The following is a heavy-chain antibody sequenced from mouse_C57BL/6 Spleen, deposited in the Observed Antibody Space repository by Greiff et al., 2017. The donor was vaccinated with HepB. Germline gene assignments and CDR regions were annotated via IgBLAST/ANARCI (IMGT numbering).Heavy chain of an antibody. D-gene: IGHD2-4*01. CDR3: TRLRRYAMDY. Sequence: VQLQQSGAELVRPGASVKLSCTASGFNIKDDYMHWVKQRPEQGLEWIGWIDPENGDTEYASKFQGKATITADTSSNPAYLQLSSLTSEDTAVYYCTRLRRYAMDYWGQGTSVTVSS. J-gene: IGHJ4*01. CDR2: IDPENGDT. CDR1: GFNIKDDY. V-gene: IGHV14-4*01.